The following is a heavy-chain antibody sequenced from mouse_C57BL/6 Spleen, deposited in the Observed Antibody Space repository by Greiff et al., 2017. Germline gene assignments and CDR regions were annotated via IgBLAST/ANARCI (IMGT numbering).Heavy chain of an antibody. CDR1: GFTFSSYA. V-gene: IGHV5-4*01. CDR2: ISDGGSYT. J-gene: IGHJ1*03. D-gene: IGHD1-1*01. CDR3: ARAFITTVVATGYFDV. Sequence: EVQLVESGGGLVKPGGSLKLSCAASGFTFSSYAMSWVRQTPEKRLEWVATISDGGSYTYYPDNVKGRFTISRDNAKNNLYLQMSHLKSEDTAMYYCARAFITTVVATGYFDVWGTGTTVTVSS.